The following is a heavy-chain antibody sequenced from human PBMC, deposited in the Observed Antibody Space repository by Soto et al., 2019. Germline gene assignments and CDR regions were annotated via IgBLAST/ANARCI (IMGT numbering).Heavy chain of an antibody. CDR1: GCYISSGGYY. J-gene: IGHJ6*02. V-gene: IGHV4-31*03. CDR3: ARDSHYYGSGLYGMDV. CDR2: IYYSGST. Sequence: PSETLSLTCTFSGCYISSGGYYWSWIRQHPGKGLEWIGYIYYSGSTYYNPSLKSRVTISVDTSKNQFSLKLSSVTAADTAVYYCARDSHYYGSGLYGMDVWGQGTTVTVSS. D-gene: IGHD3-10*01.